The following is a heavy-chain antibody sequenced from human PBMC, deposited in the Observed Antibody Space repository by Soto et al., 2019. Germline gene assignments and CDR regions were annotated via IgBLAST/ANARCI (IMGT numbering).Heavy chain of an antibody. CDR1: GYTFTSYA. CDR2: INAGNGNT. V-gene: IGHV1-3*01. Sequence: ASVKVSCKASGYTFTSYAMHWVRQAPRQRLEWMGWINAGNGNTKYSQKFQGRVTITRDTSASTAYMELSSPRSEDTAVYYCARADILTGSFDYWGQGTLVTVSS. CDR3: ARADILTGSFDY. D-gene: IGHD3-9*01. J-gene: IGHJ4*02.